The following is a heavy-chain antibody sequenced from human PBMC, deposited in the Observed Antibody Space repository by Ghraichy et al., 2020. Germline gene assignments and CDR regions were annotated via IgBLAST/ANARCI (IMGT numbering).Heavy chain of an antibody. CDR3: ARGLNSGQYYYYYYMDV. J-gene: IGHJ6*03. CDR1: GGSISSYY. Sequence: SETLSLTCTVSGGSISSYYWNWIRQPPGRGLEWIGYIYYNGNTNYNPSLKSRVTISKDTSNNQFSLRLSSVTAADTAVYYCARGLNSGQYYYYYYMDVWGKGTTVTVS. D-gene: IGHD1-26*01. CDR2: IYYNGNT. V-gene: IGHV4-59*01.